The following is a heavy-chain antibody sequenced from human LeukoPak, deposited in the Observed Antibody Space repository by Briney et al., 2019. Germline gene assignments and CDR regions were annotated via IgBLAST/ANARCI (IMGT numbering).Heavy chain of an antibody. J-gene: IGHJ6*02. V-gene: IGHV3-7*01. CDR2: INHEGGGI. Sequence: PGGSLRLSCAASGFTFIESWMTWVRQVPGQGLEWVAHINHEGGGIQYVDSVKGRFTISRDNAKGSVYLQMNSLRAEDTAIYHCATYINWVAGDVWGQGTTVIVSS. CDR3: ATYINWVAGDV. D-gene: IGHD1-1*01. CDR1: GFTFIESW.